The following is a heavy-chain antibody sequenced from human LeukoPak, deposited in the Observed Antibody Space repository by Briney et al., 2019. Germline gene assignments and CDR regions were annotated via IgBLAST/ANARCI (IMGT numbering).Heavy chain of an antibody. J-gene: IGHJ4*02. V-gene: IGHV3-23*01. Sequence: GGSLRLSCAASGFTFSNSAMAWVRQPPGTGLEWVSGISETGFSTYYADSVKGRFTISRDNSKNTLYLQMNSLRAEDTAVYYCARDQASTYYYDSSGYPDYWGQGTLVTVSS. D-gene: IGHD3-22*01. CDR3: ARDQASTYYYDSSGYPDY. CDR2: ISETGFST. CDR1: GFTFSNSA.